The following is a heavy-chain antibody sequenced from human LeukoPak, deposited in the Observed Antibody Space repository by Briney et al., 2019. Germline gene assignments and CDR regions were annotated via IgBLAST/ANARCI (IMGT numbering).Heavy chain of an antibody. CDR3: ARGTRAVAGPLDH. Sequence: SETLSLTCTVSGFSISSGYYWGWIRPPPGKGLTWIGTIYHSESTYYNPSLKSRVTISVDTSKNQFSLKLTSVTAADTALYYCARGTRAVAGPLDHWGQGTLVTVSS. V-gene: IGHV4-38-2*02. CDR2: IYHSEST. D-gene: IGHD6-19*01. J-gene: IGHJ4*02. CDR1: GFSISSGYY.